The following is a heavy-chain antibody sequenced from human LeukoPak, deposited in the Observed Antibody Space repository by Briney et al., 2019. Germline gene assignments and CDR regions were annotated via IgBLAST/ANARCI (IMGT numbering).Heavy chain of an antibody. CDR2: IYYSGST. Sequence: SETLSLTCTVSGGSISSYYWSWIRQPPGKGLEWIGYIYYSGSTNYNPSLKSRVTISVDTSKNQFSPKLSSVTAADTAVYYCARAPYSSSWYYFDYWGQGTLVTVSS. J-gene: IGHJ4*02. CDR1: GGSISSYY. CDR3: ARAPYSSSWYYFDY. V-gene: IGHV4-59*01. D-gene: IGHD6-13*01.